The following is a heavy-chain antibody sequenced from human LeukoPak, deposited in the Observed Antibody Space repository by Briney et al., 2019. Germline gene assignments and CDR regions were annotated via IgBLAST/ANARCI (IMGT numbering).Heavy chain of an antibody. D-gene: IGHD6-19*01. CDR2: IIPIFGTA. CDR3: ARHPGIAVADYYFDY. Sequence: SVNVSCNASGGTFSSYAISWVRQAPGQGLEWMGRIIPIFGTANYTQNIQGTVTITTDESTSTAYMELSSLRSEDTAVYYCARHPGIAVADYYFDYWGQGTLVTVSS. V-gene: IGHV1-69*05. J-gene: IGHJ4*02. CDR1: GGTFSSYA.